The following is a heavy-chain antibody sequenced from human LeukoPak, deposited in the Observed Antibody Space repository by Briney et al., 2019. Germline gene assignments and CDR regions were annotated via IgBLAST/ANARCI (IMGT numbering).Heavy chain of an antibody. D-gene: IGHD3-10*01. CDR3: ARGGIPTGPYYYFYYMDV. J-gene: IGHJ6*03. Sequence: GGSLRLSCAASGFTFSRNVMHWVRQAPGKGLEWVALISYDGNNKFYADSVKGRFTISRDNSRNTLYLEMNSLRGEDAAVYSCARGGIPTGPYYYFYYMDVWGKGTAVAVSS. CDR2: ISYDGNNK. V-gene: IGHV3-30*01. CDR1: GFTFSRNV.